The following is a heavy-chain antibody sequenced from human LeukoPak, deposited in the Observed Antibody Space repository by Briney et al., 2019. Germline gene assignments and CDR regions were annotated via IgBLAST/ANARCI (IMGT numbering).Heavy chain of an antibody. CDR1: GFTFSSNW. V-gene: IGHV3-74*01. Sequence: GESLRLSCAASGFTFSSNWMLWVRQAPGKGLVWVSRINEDGSTTNYADSVKGRSTIFRDNAKNTLYLQMNSLRAEDTAVYYCVRDLGGRSGHWGQGTLVTVSS. D-gene: IGHD1-26*01. CDR2: INEDGSTT. J-gene: IGHJ4*02. CDR3: VRDLGGRSGH.